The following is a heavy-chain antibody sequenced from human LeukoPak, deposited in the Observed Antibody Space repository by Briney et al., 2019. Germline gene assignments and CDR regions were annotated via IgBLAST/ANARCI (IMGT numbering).Heavy chain of an antibody. J-gene: IGHJ6*02. Sequence: PGGSLRLSCAASGFTFSSYWMSWVRQAPGKGLEWVANIKRDGSEKGYVASVKGRFTISRDDAKRSLYLQMNSLRAEDTAVYYCAREGGEKRYFRFYYYGMDVWGQGTTVTVSS. CDR2: IKRDGSEK. CDR1: GFTFSSYW. CDR3: AREGGEKRYFRFYYYGMDV. V-gene: IGHV3-7*01. D-gene: IGHD3-9*01.